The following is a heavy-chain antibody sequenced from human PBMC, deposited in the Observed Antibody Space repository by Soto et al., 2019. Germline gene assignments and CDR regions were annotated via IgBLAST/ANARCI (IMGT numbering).Heavy chain of an antibody. D-gene: IGHD5-12*01. V-gene: IGHV3-23*01. CDR2: ISASGDRT. Sequence: EVQLLVSGGGSAQPGGSLRLSCEVSGFTLTNYAMSWVRQTSGKGLEWVEQISASGDRTYYADSVKGRFTISKDFSKNTLFLQMNSLRGEDSAVYYCEGSWTWGQGTMVTVSS. CDR1: GFTLTNYA. CDR3: EGSWT. J-gene: IGHJ3*01.